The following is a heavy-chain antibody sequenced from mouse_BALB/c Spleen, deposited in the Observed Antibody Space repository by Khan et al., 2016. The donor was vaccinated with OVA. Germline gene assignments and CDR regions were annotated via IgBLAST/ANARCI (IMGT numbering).Heavy chain of an antibody. J-gene: IGHJ2*01. CDR1: GYSITSGYG. Sequence: EVKLEVSGPGLVKPSQSLSLTCTVTGYSITSGYGWNWIRQFPGNKLEWMGYISYSGSTKYNPSLKSRISITRDTSKNQFFLQLNSVTTEDTATYYCARTARIKYWGQGTTLTVSS. CDR3: ARTARIKY. V-gene: IGHV3-2*02. CDR2: ISYSGST. D-gene: IGHD1-2*01.